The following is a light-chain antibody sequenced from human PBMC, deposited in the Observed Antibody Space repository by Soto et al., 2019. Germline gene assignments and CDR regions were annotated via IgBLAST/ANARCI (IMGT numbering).Light chain of an antibody. Sequence: DMGLTRSPGTLSLSPGERATLSCRASQSVSSSYLAWYQHNPGQAPRLLIHDASSRATAIPDRFSGSGSGTDFTLTISRLEPEDFAVYYCQQYGSSTTALTFCGGTPVEIK. CDR3: QQYGSSTTALT. CDR1: QSVSSSY. V-gene: IGKV3-20*01. J-gene: IGKJ4*01. CDR2: DAS.